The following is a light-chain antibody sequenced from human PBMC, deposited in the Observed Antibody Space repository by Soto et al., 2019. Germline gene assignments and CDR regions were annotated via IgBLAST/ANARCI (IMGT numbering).Light chain of an antibody. CDR1: SSDVGGYNY. Sequence: QSALTQPASVSGSPRQSITISCTGTSSDVGGYNYVSWYQQHPGKAPKLMIYEVSNRPSGVSNRFSGSKSGNTASLTISGLQAEDEADYYCSSYTSGSTWVFGGGTKVTVL. CDR3: SSYTSGSTWV. J-gene: IGLJ3*02. V-gene: IGLV2-14*01. CDR2: EVS.